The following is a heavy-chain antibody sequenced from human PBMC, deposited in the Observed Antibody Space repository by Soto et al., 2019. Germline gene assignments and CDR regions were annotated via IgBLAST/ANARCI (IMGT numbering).Heavy chain of an antibody. CDR3: AREPATAKPEGVDF. D-gene: IGHD1-1*01. J-gene: IGHJ4*02. CDR1: GYTFSDYY. Sequence: ASVKVSCKASGYTFSDYYIHWVRQAPGQGLEWMGWINPDSGGTKYAPKFQGGVTMTRDTSITTAYMELSRLRSGDTAVYYCAREPATAKPEGVDFWGQGTLVTVSS. V-gene: IGHV1-2*02. CDR2: INPDSGGT.